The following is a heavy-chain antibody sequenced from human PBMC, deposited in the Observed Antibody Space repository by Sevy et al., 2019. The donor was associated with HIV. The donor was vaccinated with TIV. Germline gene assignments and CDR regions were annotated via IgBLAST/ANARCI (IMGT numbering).Heavy chain of an antibody. CDR1: GFISSPYW. V-gene: IGHV3-74*01. D-gene: IGHD3-22*01. J-gene: IGHJ5*02. Sequence: GGSLRLSCTASGFISSPYWMHWVRQAPGKGLVWVSRINADGSITSYADDVKGRFTISRDNAKNTQYLQMNSLRAEDTAVYYCAKAGYYDDSSGYNWFDPWGQGTLVTVSS. CDR3: AKAGYYDDSSGYNWFDP. CDR2: INADGSIT.